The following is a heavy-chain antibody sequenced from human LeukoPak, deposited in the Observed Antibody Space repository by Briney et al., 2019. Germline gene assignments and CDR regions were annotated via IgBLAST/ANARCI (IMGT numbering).Heavy chain of an antibody. CDR1: GFTFSTYW. CDR3: ARISGSGSSYYFDW. D-gene: IGHD3-10*01. CDR2: IKQDGSEK. Sequence: GGSLRLSCAASGFTFSTYWMSWVRQAPGKGVEWVGNIKQDGSEKYYVDSVKGRFNISRDNAKNSLYLQMISLRAEDTALYYCARISGSGSSYYFDWWGQGTLVTVSS. J-gene: IGHJ4*02. V-gene: IGHV3-7*01.